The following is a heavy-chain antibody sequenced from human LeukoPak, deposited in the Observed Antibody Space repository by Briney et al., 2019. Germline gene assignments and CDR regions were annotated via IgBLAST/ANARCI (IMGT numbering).Heavy chain of an antibody. Sequence: GGALRLSCAASGFTFSSYGMHWVRQAPGKVLGWVAFIRYDGSNKYYADSVKGRFTISRDNSKNTLYLQMNSLRAEDTAVYYCAKGITVTYSYYFDYWGQGTLVTVPS. J-gene: IGHJ4*02. CDR1: GFTFSSYG. CDR2: IRYDGSNK. V-gene: IGHV3-30*02. CDR3: AKGITVTYSYYFDY. D-gene: IGHD4-17*01.